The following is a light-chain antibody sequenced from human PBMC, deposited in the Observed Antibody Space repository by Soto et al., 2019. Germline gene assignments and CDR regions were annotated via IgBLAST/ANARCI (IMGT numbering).Light chain of an antibody. V-gene: IGKV1-39*01. CDR2: AAS. CDR1: QSIHSY. J-gene: IGKJ1*01. CDR3: QQSFSTPRT. Sequence: DIQMTQSPSSLSASVGDRVTINCRASQSIHSYLNWYQQKEGQAPNLLIYAASSLQSGVPSRFSGSGCGADFTLTSSSLQPEDSANYYWQQSFSTPRTFGQGTKVEIK.